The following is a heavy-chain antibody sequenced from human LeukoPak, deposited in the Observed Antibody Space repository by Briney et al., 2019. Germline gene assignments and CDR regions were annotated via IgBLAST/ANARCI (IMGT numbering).Heavy chain of an antibody. CDR1: GFTFSDYY. J-gene: IGHJ3*02. D-gene: IGHD2-21*02. V-gene: IGHV3-11*01. CDR2: ISSIDITI. Sequence: PGGSLRLSCAASGFTFSDYYMSWIRQAPGKGLEWVSYISSIDITIYYADSVKGRFTISSDNAKNSLYLQMNSLRVEDTAVYYCARDLGTAIAPDAFDIWGQGTMVTVSS. CDR3: ARDLGTAIAPDAFDI.